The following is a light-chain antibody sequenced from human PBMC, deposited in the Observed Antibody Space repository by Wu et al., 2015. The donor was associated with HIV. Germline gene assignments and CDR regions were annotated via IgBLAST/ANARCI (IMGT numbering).Light chain of an antibody. CDR1: QSISSW. J-gene: IGKJ1*01. CDR3: QQYNSYSRT. Sequence: DIQMTQSPSTLSAFVGDRVTITCRASQSISSWLAWYQQKPGKAPKLLIYKASNLESGVPSRFSGSGSGTEFTLTISSLQPDDFATYYCQQYNSYSRTFGQGTKVEMK. CDR2: KAS. V-gene: IGKV1-5*03.